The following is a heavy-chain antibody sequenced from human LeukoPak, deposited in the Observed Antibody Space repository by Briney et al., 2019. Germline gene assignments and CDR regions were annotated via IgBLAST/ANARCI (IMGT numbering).Heavy chain of an antibody. Sequence: SETLSLTCTVSGGSISSYYWSWIRQPAGKGLEWIGRIYTSGTTNYNPSLKSRVTMSVDTSQNQFSLKLNSVTAADSAVYYCARDLYIYDSGAYYEKPLYNWFDPWGQGTLVTVSS. CDR1: GGSISSYY. D-gene: IGHD3-22*01. CDR3: ARDLYIYDSGAYYEKPLYNWFDP. J-gene: IGHJ5*02. CDR2: IYTSGTT. V-gene: IGHV4-4*07.